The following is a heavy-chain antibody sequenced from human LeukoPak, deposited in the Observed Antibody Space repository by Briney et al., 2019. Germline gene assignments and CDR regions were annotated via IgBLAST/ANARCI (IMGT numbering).Heavy chain of an antibody. CDR2: ISYDGSNK. J-gene: IGHJ4*02. CDR3: ANPGGSYFDY. Sequence: GGSLRLSCAASGFTFSSYAMHWVRQAPGKGLEWVAVISYDGSNKYYADSVKGRFTISRDNSRNTLYLQMNSLRAEDTAVYYCANPGGSYFDYWGQGTLVTVSS. V-gene: IGHV3-30-3*01. D-gene: IGHD3-16*01. CDR1: GFTFSSYA.